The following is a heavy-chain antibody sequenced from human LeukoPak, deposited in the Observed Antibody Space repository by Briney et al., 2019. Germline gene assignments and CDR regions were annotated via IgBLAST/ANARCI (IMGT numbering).Heavy chain of an antibody. D-gene: IGHD2-2*01. CDR3: AREYCSSISCFKYFDD. J-gene: IGHJ4*02. CDR2: INPNSGGT. V-gene: IGHV1-2*06. Sequence: ASVTVSCKASGYTFTSYYMHWVRQAPGQGLEWLGRINPNSGGTNYAQKFQGRVTMTRDTSISTAYMELSRLRSGDTAVYYCAREYCSSISCFKYFDDWGQGTLVTVSS. CDR1: GYTFTSYY.